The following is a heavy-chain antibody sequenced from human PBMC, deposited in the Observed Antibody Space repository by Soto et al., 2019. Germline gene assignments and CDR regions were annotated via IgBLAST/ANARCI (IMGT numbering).Heavy chain of an antibody. CDR2: IYYSGST. D-gene: IGHD1-7*01. CDR3: ARDPLELHAFDT. CDR1: GGSISSGGYY. Sequence: SETLSLTCTVSGGSISSGGYYWSWIRQHPGKGLEWIGYIYYSGSTYYNPSLKSRVTISVDTSKNQFSLKLSSVTAADTAVYYCARDPLELHAFDTWGQGTMVTVSS. J-gene: IGHJ3*02. V-gene: IGHV4-31*03.